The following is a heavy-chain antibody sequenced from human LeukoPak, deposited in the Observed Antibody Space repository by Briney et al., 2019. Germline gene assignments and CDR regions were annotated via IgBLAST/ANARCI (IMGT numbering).Heavy chain of an antibody. Sequence: PGRSLRLSCAASGFTFSSYAMHWVRQAPGKGLGWVAVISYDGSNKYYADSVKGRFTISRDNSKNTLYLQMNSLRAEDTAVYYCARAIGRGWFDYWGQGTLVTVSS. D-gene: IGHD1-14*01. J-gene: IGHJ4*02. CDR3: ARAIGRGWFDY. V-gene: IGHV3-30*04. CDR2: ISYDGSNK. CDR1: GFTFSSYA.